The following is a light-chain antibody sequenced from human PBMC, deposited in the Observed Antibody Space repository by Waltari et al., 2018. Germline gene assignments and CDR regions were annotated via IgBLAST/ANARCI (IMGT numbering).Light chain of an antibody. V-gene: IGLV7-43*01. CDR2: SAS. Sequence: QTVVTQEPSLTVSPGGTVTLTCVSSTEAVSSGNTPTWLQQKPGQAPRVLAYSASNRHSWTPARFSGSLLEGKAALTLSGVKPDDEADYYCLLSSGGAWVFGGGTKLTVL. J-gene: IGLJ3*02. CDR3: LLSSGGAWV. CDR1: TEAVSSGNT.